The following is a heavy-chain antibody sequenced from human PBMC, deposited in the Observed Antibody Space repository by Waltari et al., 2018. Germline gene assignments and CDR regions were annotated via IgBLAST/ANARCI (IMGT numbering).Heavy chain of an antibody. J-gene: IGHJ4*02. CDR2: INPSGGST. CDR3: ARVGDSSGYYLGRFDY. V-gene: IGHV1-46*01. CDR1: GYTFTSYY. D-gene: IGHD3-22*01. Sequence: QVQLVQSGAEVKKPGASVKVSCKASGYTFTSYYMHWVRQARGQGLEWMGIINPSGGSTSYAQKFQGRVTMTRDTSTSTVYMELSSLRSEDTAVYYCARVGDSSGYYLGRFDYWGQGTLVTVSS.